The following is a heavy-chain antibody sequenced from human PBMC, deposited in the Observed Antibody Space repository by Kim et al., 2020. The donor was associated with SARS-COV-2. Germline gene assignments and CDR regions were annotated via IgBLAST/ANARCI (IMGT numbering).Heavy chain of an antibody. CDR2: INPSGGST. Sequence: ASVKVSCKASGYTFTSYYMHWVRQAPGQGLEWMGIINPSGGSTSYAQKFQGRVTMTRDTSTSTVYMELSSLRSEDTAVYYCAREGGTDCSSTSCYTWYGMDVWGRGTTVTVSS. CDR3: AREGGTDCSSTSCYTWYGMDV. V-gene: IGHV1-46*01. D-gene: IGHD2-2*02. CDR1: GYTFTSYY. J-gene: IGHJ6*02.